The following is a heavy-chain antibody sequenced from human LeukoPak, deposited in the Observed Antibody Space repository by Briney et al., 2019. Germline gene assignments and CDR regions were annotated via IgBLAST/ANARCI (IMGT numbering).Heavy chain of an antibody. CDR3: ARDGTPPYGSGSYYLGY. Sequence: GGSLRLSCAASGFTFSSYSMNWVRQAPGKGLEWVSSISGSSSYIYYADSVKGRFTISRDNAKNSLYLQMNSLRAEDTAVYYCARDGTPPYGSGSYYLGYWGRGTLVTVSS. CDR1: GFTFSSYS. J-gene: IGHJ4*02. CDR2: ISGSSSYI. D-gene: IGHD3-10*01. V-gene: IGHV3-21*01.